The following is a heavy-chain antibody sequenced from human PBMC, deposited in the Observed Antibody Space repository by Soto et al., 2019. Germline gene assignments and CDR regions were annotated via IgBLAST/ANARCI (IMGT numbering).Heavy chain of an antibody. Sequence: QVQLVESGGGVVQPGTSLRLSCAASGFIFSNHAIHWVRQAPGKGLEWVAIIWYDGSNEYYADSVKGRFTISRDTSKNTLYLQMNNLRVEDTAMYYGARAGGSSLYSWFDHWGQGPLVTVSS. CDR2: IWYDGSNE. CDR3: ARAGGSSLYSWFDH. V-gene: IGHV3-33*01. CDR1: GFIFSNHA. J-gene: IGHJ5*02. D-gene: IGHD6-13*01.